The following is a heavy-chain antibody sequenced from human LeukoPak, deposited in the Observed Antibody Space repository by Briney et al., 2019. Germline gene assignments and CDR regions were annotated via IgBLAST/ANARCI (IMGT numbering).Heavy chain of an antibody. Sequence: SETLSLTCAVYGGSFSGYYWSWIRQPPGKGLEWIGSIYHSGSTYYNPSLKSRVTISVDTSKNQFSLKLSSVTAADTAVYYCARHSGGTYYANFDPWGQGTLVTVSS. D-gene: IGHD1-26*01. V-gene: IGHV4-34*01. J-gene: IGHJ5*02. CDR2: IYHSGST. CDR1: GGSFSGYY. CDR3: ARHSGGTYYANFDP.